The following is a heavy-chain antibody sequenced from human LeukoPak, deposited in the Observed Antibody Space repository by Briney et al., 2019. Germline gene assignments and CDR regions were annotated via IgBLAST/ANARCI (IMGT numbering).Heavy chain of an antibody. CDR1: GGSFSGYY. V-gene: IGHV4-34*01. CDR2: INHSGST. J-gene: IGHJ4*02. CDR3: ATGGFMVRGVLDY. D-gene: IGHD3-10*01. Sequence: SETLSLTXAVYGGSFSGYYWSWIRQPPGKGLEWIREINHSGSTNYNPSLKSRVTISVDTSKNQFSLKLSSVTAADTAVYYCATGGFMVRGVLDYWGQGTLVTVSS.